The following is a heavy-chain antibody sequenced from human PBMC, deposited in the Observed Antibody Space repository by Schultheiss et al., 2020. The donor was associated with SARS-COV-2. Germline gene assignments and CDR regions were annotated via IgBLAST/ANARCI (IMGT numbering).Heavy chain of an antibody. CDR2: ISGSGGST. CDR1: GFTFSSYA. CDR3: AKVAFHATDAFDI. Sequence: GESLKISCAASGFTFSSYAMSWVRQAPGKGLEWVSAISGSGGSTYYADSVKGRFTISRDNSKNTLHLQMNSLRVEDTAVYYCAKVAFHATDAFDIWGQGTTVTVSS. J-gene: IGHJ3*02. V-gene: IGHV3-23*01.